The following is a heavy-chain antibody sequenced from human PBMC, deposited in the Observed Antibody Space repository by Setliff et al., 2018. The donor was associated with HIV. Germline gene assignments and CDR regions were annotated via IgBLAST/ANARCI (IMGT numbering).Heavy chain of an antibody. Sequence: ASVKVSCKAPGGTFSSYGISWVRQAPGQGLEWMGWISAYNGNTNYAQKFQGRVTITADESTSTAYMELSSLRSEDTAVYYCAREGAAAGLDLDYWGQGTLVTVSS. CDR1: GGTFSSYG. J-gene: IGHJ4*02. CDR3: AREGAAAGLDLDY. CDR2: ISAYNGNT. V-gene: IGHV1-69*13. D-gene: IGHD6-13*01.